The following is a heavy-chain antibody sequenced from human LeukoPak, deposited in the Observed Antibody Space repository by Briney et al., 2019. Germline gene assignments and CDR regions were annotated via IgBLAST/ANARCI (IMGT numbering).Heavy chain of an antibody. CDR3: AAATESLLLWFGEIIAFDI. V-gene: IGHV1-69*13. CDR1: GGTFSSYA. Sequence: PVKVSCKASGGTFSSYAISWVRQAPGQGLEWMGGIIPIFGTANYAQKFQGRVTITADESTSTAYMELSSLRSENTAVYYCAAATESLLLWFGEIIAFDIWGQGTMVTVSS. D-gene: IGHD3-10*01. CDR2: IIPIFGTA. J-gene: IGHJ3*02.